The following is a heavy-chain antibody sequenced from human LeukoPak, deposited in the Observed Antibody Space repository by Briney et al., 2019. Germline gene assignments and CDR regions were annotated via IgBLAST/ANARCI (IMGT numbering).Heavy chain of an antibody. V-gene: IGHV3-9*01. D-gene: IGHD1-26*01. CDR1: GFTFDDYA. CDR2: ISWNSGSI. CDR3: AKDKWELPEYYFDY. J-gene: IGHJ4*02. Sequence: PGRSLRLSCAASGFTFDDYAMHWVRQAPGKGLEWVSGISWNSGSIGYADSVKGLFTISRDNAKNSLYLQMNSLRAEDTALYYCAKDKWELPEYYFDYWGQGTLVTVSS.